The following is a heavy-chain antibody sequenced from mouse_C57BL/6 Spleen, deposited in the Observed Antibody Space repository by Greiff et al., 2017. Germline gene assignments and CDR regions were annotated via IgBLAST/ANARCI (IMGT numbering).Heavy chain of an antibody. CDR3: ARYREGRLFDY. Sequence: EVKLMESGGGLVQPGGSLSLSCAASGFTFTDSYMSWVRQPPGKALEWLGFIRNKANGYTTEYSASVKGRFTISRDNSQSILYLQMNALRADDSATYYCARYREGRLFDYWGQGTTLTVSS. V-gene: IGHV7-3*01. J-gene: IGHJ2*01. CDR2: IRNKANGYTT. CDR1: GFTFTDSY. D-gene: IGHD3-3*01.